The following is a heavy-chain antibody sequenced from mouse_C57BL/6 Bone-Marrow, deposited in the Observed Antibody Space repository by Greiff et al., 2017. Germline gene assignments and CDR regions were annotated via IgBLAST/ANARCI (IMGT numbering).Heavy chain of an antibody. V-gene: IGHV14-4*01. D-gene: IGHD1-1*01. CDR1: GFNIKDDY. CDR2: LAPENGDT. J-gene: IGHJ2*01. CDR3: TTYGSSYEKAY. Sequence: EVQLQQSGAELVRPGASVKLSCTASGFNIKDDYMHWVKQRPEQGLEWFGWLAPENGDTEYASKFQGKGTITADTSSNTASLQLSSLTSEDTAVYYCTTYGSSYEKAYWGQGTTLTVSS.